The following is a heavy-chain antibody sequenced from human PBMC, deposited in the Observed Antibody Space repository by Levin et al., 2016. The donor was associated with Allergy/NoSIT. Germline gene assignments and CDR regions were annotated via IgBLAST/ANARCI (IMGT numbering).Heavy chain of an antibody. V-gene: IGHV1-69-2*01. Sequence: WVRQAPGQGLEWMGLVDPEDGETIYAEKFQGRVTITADTSTDTAYMELSSLRSEDTAVYYCATTQSGPSEAGYYYGMDVLGPRDHGHRLL. D-gene: IGHD6-13*01. CDR2: VDPEDGET. J-gene: IGHJ6*02. CDR3: ATTQSGPSEAGYYYGMDV.